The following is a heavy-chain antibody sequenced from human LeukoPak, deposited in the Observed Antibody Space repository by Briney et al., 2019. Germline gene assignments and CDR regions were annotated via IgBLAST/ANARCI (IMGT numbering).Heavy chain of an antibody. CDR3: ARGLWFGEFGYDS. Sequence: GGSLRLSCAASGFTFSSYEMNWVRQAPGKGLEWVSYISTSSSYIYYGDSVKGRFTISRDNAKNSLYLQMSSLRAEDTAVYYCARGLWFGEFGYDSWGQGTLVTVSS. CDR2: ISTSSSYI. J-gene: IGHJ4*02. V-gene: IGHV3-21*05. CDR1: GFTFSSYE. D-gene: IGHD3-10*01.